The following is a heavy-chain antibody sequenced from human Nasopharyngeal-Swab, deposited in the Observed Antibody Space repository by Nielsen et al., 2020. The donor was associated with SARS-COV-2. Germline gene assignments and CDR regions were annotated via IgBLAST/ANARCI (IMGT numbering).Heavy chain of an antibody. CDR3: AKDGDGSGSYGDYYYYYMDV. CDR2: LSYDGSNK. V-gene: IGHV3-30*18. CDR1: GFTFSSYG. Sequence: GESLKISCAASGFTFSSYGMHWVRQAPGKGPEWVAVLSYDGSNKYYADSVKGRFTISSDNSKNTLYLQMNSLRAEDTAVYYCAKDGDGSGSYGDYYYYYMDVWGKGTTVTVSS. D-gene: IGHD3-10*01. J-gene: IGHJ6*03.